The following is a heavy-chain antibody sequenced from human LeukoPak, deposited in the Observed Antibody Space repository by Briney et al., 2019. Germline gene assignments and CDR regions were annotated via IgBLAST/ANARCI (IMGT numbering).Heavy chain of an antibody. Sequence: TVKVSCKASGGTFSSYAISWVRQAPGQGLEWMGRIIPIFGTANYAQKFQGRVTITTDESTSTAYMELSSLRSEDTAVYYCARDYYDSSGYYYYWYFDLWGRGTLVTVSS. D-gene: IGHD3-22*01. J-gene: IGHJ2*01. CDR1: GGTFSSYA. CDR2: IIPIFGTA. V-gene: IGHV1-69*05. CDR3: ARDYYDSSGYYYYWYFDL.